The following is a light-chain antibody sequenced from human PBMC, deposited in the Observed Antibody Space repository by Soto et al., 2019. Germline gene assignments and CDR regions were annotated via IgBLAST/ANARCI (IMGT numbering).Light chain of an antibody. J-gene: IGLJ1*01. V-gene: IGLV1-40*01. CDR3: QSYDSSLSAL. CDR1: SSNIGAGYD. Sequence: QSVLTQPPSVSGAPGQRVTISCTWSSSNIGAGYDVHWYQQLPGTAPKLLISGNSNRPSGVPDRFSGSKSGTSASLAITRLQAEDEADYYCQSYDSSLSALFGTGTKVTVL. CDR2: GNS.